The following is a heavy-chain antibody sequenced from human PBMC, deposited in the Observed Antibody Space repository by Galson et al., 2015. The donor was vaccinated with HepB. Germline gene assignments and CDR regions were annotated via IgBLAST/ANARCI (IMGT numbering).Heavy chain of an antibody. V-gene: IGHV3-74*03. CDR1: GFTFNNYK. J-gene: IGHJ4*02. D-gene: IGHD3-22*01. CDR2: IDSDERGT. CDR3: GRSRGASGYHYDY. Sequence: SLRLSCAATSGFTFNNYKIHWVRHVPGKGLVWVAYIDSDERGTKYADSVKGRFTISRDNARNTVFLQMNSLRVEDTAVYFCGRSRGASGYHYDYWSQGTRVAVSS.